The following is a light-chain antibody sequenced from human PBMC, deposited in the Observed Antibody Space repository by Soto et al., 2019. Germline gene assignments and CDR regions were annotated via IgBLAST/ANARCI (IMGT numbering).Light chain of an antibody. Sequence: EMVLTQSPATLSLSPGERVTLSGRASQRVSNSLVWYQQKAGQAPRLLLYGISYRATGVTARFSGSGSGTDFTLSISSLEPEDFAIYYCQQGSDWPPTYTFGQGTKLEIK. CDR1: QRVSNS. CDR2: GIS. J-gene: IGKJ2*01. CDR3: QQGSDWPPTYT. V-gene: IGKV3-11*01.